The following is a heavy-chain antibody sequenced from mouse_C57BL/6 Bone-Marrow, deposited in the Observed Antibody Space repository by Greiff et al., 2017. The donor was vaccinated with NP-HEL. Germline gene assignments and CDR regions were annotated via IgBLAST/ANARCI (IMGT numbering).Heavy chain of an antibody. Sequence: EVKVVESGGGLVKPGGSLKLSCAASGFTFSDYGMHWVRQAPEKGLEWVAYISSGSSTIYYADTVKGRFTISRDNAKNTLFLQMTSLRSEDTAMYYCARNWVDYYAMDYWGQGTSVTVSS. D-gene: IGHD4-1*01. J-gene: IGHJ4*01. CDR2: ISSGSSTI. CDR3: ARNWVDYYAMDY. CDR1: GFTFSDYG. V-gene: IGHV5-17*01.